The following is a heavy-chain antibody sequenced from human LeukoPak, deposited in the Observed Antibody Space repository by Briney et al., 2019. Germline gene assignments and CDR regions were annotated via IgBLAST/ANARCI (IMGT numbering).Heavy chain of an antibody. J-gene: IGHJ4*02. CDR1: GGSVSDYY. CDR3: ASRKLGNDY. V-gene: IGHV4-59*02. Sequence: ETLSLTCTISGGSVSDYYWSWIRQSPGKGLEWIGYIYHTGSTSYSPSLKSRVTISADTSQNQFSLKLSSVTAADTAVYYCASRKLGNDYWGQGALVTVSS. D-gene: IGHD7-27*01. CDR2: IYHTGST.